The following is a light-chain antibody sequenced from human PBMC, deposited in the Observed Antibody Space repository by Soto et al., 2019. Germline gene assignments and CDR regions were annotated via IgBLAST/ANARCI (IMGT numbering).Light chain of an antibody. V-gene: IGLV2-14*01. J-gene: IGLJ1*01. Sequence: QYALTQPASVSGSLGQSITLSCTGSGGDIGAYNYVSWYQQHPGKAPKLIIYGVTHRPSGVSSRFSASKSAYTASLTISALQAEDEADYYCSSFTTTYFYVFGPGTKVTVL. CDR1: GGDIGAYNY. CDR2: GVT. CDR3: SSFTTTYFYV.